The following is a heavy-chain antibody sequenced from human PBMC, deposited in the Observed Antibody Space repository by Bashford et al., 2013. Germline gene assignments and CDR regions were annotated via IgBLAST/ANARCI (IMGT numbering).Heavy chain of an antibody. Sequence: ASVKVSCKASGYTFTSYGISWVRQAPGQGLEWMGWISAYNGNTNYAQKLQGRVTMTTDTSTSTAYMELRSLRSDDTAVYYCARHRGTMIEGWFDPWGQGTLVTVSS. V-gene: IGHV1-18*01. D-gene: IGHD3-22*01. CDR1: GYTFTSYG. CDR2: ISAYNGNT. J-gene: IGHJ5*02. CDR3: ARHRGTMIEGWFDP.